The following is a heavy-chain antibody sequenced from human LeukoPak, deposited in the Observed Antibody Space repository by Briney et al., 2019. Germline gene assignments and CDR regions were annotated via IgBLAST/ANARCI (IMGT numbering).Heavy chain of an antibody. CDR2: IYYSGST. CDR3: ARTTEDCSSTSCYQYWFDP. CDR1: GFTFSSYS. D-gene: IGHD2-2*01. J-gene: IGHJ5*02. Sequence: GSLRLSCAASGFTFSSYSMNWVRQPPGKGLEWIGSIYYSGSTYYNPSLKSRVTISVDTSKNQFSLKLNSVTAADTAVYYCARTTEDCSSTSCYQYWFDPWGQGTLVTVSS. V-gene: IGHV4-39*07.